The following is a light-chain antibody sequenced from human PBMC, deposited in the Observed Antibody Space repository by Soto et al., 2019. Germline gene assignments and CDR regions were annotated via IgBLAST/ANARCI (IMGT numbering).Light chain of an antibody. V-gene: IGLV2-14*01. J-gene: IGLJ1*01. CDR2: EVT. CDR3: SSYTSTKSPYV. Sequence: QSALTQPASVSGSPGQSITISCTGSSSDVGAYNFVSWYQHHPGRAPKLILYEVTTRPSGVSSRFSGSKSGNTASLTISGLPAADEDTYFSSSYTSTKSPYVFGTGTKVTGL. CDR1: SSDVGAYNF.